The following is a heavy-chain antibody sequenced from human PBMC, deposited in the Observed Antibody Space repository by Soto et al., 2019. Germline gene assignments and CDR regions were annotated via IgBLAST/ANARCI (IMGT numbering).Heavy chain of an antibody. J-gene: IGHJ6*02. D-gene: IGHD1-26*01. V-gene: IGHV1-69*01. CDR1: GGTFSTYA. CDR2: VIPLFNTP. CDR3: ALASTWELLEYFYGMDV. Sequence: QVLLVQSGAKVKKPGSSTQVSFKASGGTFSTYAFTWVRQAPGQGFEWIGGVIPLFNTPDYAQKFQGRVTSAADESTGTVFLELKGLVSEDTAVYFCALASTWELLEYFYGMDVWGHGTTV.